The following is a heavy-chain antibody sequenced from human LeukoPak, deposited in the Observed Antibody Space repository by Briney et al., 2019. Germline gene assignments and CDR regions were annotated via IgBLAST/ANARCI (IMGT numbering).Heavy chain of an antibody. V-gene: IGHV1-69*06. CDR2: IIPIFGTA. CDR1: GGTFSSYA. CDR3: ARDGGYSSSWYGY. Sequence: SVKVSCKASGGTFSSYAISWVRQAPGQGLEWMGGIIPIFGTANYAQRFQGRVTITADKSTSTAYMELSSLRSEDTAVYYCARDGGYSSSWYGYWGQGTLVTVSS. J-gene: IGHJ4*02. D-gene: IGHD6-13*01.